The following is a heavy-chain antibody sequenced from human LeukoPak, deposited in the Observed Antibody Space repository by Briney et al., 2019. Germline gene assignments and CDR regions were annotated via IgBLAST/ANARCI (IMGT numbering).Heavy chain of an antibody. CDR3: ARVEYSSSWPDFDY. CDR2: FDPEDGET. V-gene: IGHV1-24*01. J-gene: IGHJ4*02. CDR1: GYTLTELS. Sequence: ASVKVSCKVSGYTLTELSMHWVRQAPGKGLEWMGGFDPEDGETIYAQKFQGRVTMTEDTSTDTAYMELSSLRSEDTAVYYCARVEYSSSWPDFDYWGQGTLVTVSS. D-gene: IGHD6-13*01.